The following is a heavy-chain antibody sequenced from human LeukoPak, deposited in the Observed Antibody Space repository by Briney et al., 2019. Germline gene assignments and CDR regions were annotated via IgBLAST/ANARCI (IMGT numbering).Heavy chain of an antibody. V-gene: IGHV3-53*01. J-gene: IGHJ3*02. CDR2: IYSGGST. CDR1: GFTVSSNY. CDR3: ARPAANKQWLYAFDI. Sequence: PGGSLRLSCAASGFTVSSNYMSWVRQAPGKGLEWVSVIYSGGSTYYADSVKGRFTISRDNSKNTLYLQTNSLRAEDTAVYYCARPAANKQWLYAFDIWGQGTMVTVSS. D-gene: IGHD6-19*01.